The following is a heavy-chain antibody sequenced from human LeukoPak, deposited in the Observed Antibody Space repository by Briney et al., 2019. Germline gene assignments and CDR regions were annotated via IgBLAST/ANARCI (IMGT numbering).Heavy chain of an antibody. CDR3: VRDSNYHPDC. J-gene: IGHJ4*02. CDR1: GFTFKDYW. CDR2: IISDGSSA. V-gene: IGHV3-74*01. D-gene: IGHD4-11*01. Sequence: GGSLRLSCAASGFTFKDYWIHWVRQAPRKGLVWVARIISDGSSASYADSVKGRFTMSRDNAKNTLYLQMNSLRAEDTAVYYCVRDSNYHPDCWGQGTLVTVSS.